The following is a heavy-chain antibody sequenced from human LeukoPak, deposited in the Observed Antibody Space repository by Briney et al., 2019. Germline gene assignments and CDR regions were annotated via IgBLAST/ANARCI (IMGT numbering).Heavy chain of an antibody. J-gene: IGHJ3*02. CDR3: ARLSSFAFDI. CDR1: GFTFSTYT. D-gene: IGHD3-16*02. CDR2: ILHNGDST. Sequence: PGGSLRLSCAASGFTFSTYTMNWVRQAPGKGLEWLSLILHNGDSTYYADSVKGRFTISRDNSKNTLYLQMNSLRAEDTAVYYCARLSSFAFDIWGQGTMVTVSS. V-gene: IGHV3-23*01.